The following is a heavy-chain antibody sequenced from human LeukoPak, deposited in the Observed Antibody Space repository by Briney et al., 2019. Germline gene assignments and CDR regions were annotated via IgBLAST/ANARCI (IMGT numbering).Heavy chain of an antibody. V-gene: IGHV1-2*02. CDR3: GTLLSNGPFDY. Sequence: ASVKVSCKTSGYTFTGFYMHWVRQAPGQGLEWMGYIYPNSGATKYAQKFQGRVTLTRDTSISTAYMELSGLRSDDTAVYYCGTLLSNGPFDYWGQGSLVTVSS. CDR1: GYTFTGFY. J-gene: IGHJ4*02. CDR2: IYPNSGAT.